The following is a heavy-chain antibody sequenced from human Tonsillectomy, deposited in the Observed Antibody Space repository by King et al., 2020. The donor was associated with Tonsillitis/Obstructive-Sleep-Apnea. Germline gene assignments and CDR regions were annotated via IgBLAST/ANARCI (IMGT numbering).Heavy chain of an antibody. CDR3: ARDPRTYFFGSGSYPDY. V-gene: IGHV3-30*01. Sequence: VQLVESGGGVVQPGRSLRLSYAASGFTFSSYAMHWVRQAPGKGLEWVAVISYDGSNKYYADSVKGRFTISRDNSKNTLYLQMNSLRAEDTAVYYCARDPRTYFFGSGSYPDYWGQGTLVTVSS. J-gene: IGHJ4*02. D-gene: IGHD3-10*01. CDR1: GFTFSSYA. CDR2: ISYDGSNK.